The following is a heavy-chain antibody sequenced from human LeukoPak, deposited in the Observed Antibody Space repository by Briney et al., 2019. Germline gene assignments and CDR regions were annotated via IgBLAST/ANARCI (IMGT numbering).Heavy chain of an antibody. CDR3: TTKWY. Sequence: GRSLRLSCAASGFTFSSYAMHWVRQAPGKGLEWVAVISYDGSNKYYADSVKGRFTISRDNSKNTLYLQMNSLRTEDTAVYYCTTKWYWGQGTLVTVSS. CDR1: GFTFSSYA. J-gene: IGHJ4*02. D-gene: IGHD2-8*01. V-gene: IGHV3-30-3*01. CDR2: ISYDGSNK.